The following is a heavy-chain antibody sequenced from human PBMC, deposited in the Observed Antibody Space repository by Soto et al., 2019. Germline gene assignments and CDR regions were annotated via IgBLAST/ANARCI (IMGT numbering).Heavy chain of an antibody. Sequence: GGSLRLSCAASGFTFSSYAMSWVRRAPGKGLEWVSYISSSSSTIYYADSVKGRFTISRDNAKNSLYLQMNSLRAEDTAVYYCARDPTISGRKNWCQGTLVTVSS. CDR2: ISSSSSTI. V-gene: IGHV3-48*01. CDR1: GFTFSSYA. CDR3: ARDPTISGRKN. D-gene: IGHD3-9*01. J-gene: IGHJ4*02.